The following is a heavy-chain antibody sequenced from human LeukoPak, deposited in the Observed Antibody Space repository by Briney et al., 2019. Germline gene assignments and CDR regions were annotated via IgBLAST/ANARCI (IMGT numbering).Heavy chain of an antibody. Sequence: PSETLSLTCTVSGGSISSHYWSWIRQPPGTGLEWIGYIYYTGTTNYNPSLKTRVTISLDTSKNQFSLNLSSVTAADTAVYHCATHSGYGGLGNWGQGTLVTVSS. CDR3: ATHSGYGGLGN. CDR1: GGSISSHY. D-gene: IGHD5-12*01. CDR2: IYYTGTT. V-gene: IGHV4-59*11. J-gene: IGHJ4*02.